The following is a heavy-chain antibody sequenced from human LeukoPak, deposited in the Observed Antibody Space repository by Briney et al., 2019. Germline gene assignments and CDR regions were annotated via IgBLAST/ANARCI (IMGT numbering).Heavy chain of an antibody. CDR2: ISGSGGST. D-gene: IGHD6-6*01. CDR3: AKDRVRIAARTYYYYGMDV. CDR1: GFTFSSYA. J-gene: IGHJ6*02. V-gene: IGHV3-23*01. Sequence: SGGSLRLSCAASGFTFSSYAMSWVRQAPGKGLEWVSAISGSGGSTYYADSVKGRFTISRDNSKSTLYLQMNSLRAEDTAVYYCAKDRVRIAARTYYYYGMDVWGQGTTVTVSS.